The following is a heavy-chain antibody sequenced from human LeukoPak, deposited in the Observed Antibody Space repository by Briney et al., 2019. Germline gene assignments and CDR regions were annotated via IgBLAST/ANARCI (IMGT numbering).Heavy chain of an antibody. CDR2: ISAYNGNT. J-gene: IGHJ5*02. Sequence: ASVTVSCKASGYTFTSYGISWVRQAPGQGLEWMGWISAYNGNTNYAQKLQGRVTMTTDTSTSTAYMELRSLRSDDTAVYYCARGPYYDSSGYLYNWFDPWGQGTLVTVSS. V-gene: IGHV1-18*01. D-gene: IGHD3-22*01. CDR3: ARGPYYDSSGYLYNWFDP. CDR1: GYTFTSYG.